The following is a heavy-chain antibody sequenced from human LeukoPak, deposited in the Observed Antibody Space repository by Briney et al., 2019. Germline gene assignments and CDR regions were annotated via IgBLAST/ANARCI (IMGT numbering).Heavy chain of an antibody. CDR3: AREILGLSGSWDY. Sequence: QPGGSLRLSCTATGLTLNTFWMTWVRQAPGKGLEWVANIDQGGSEKNYVASVKGRFTISRDNAKKSLYLQMDSLRAEDTAVYYCAREILGLSGSWDYWGQGTLVTVSS. CDR1: GLTLNTFW. V-gene: IGHV3-7*05. CDR2: IDQGGSEK. D-gene: IGHD1-26*01. J-gene: IGHJ4*02.